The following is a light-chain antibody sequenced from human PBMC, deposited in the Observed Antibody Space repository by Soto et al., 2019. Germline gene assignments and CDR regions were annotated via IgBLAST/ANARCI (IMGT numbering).Light chain of an antibody. Sequence: DIQMTQSPSSLSASVGDRVTITCRASQGISNYLAWYQQKPGKVPKLLIYAASTFQSGDPSRFSGSGSGADFSVTISSLQPEDVATYYCQKYNSAPRTFGQGTKVEIK. CDR3: QKYNSAPRT. J-gene: IGKJ1*01. CDR1: QGISNY. CDR2: AAS. V-gene: IGKV1-27*01.